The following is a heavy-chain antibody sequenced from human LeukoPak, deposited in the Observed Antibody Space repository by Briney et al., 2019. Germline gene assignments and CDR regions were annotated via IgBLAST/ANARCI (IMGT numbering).Heavy chain of an antibody. Sequence: SETLSLTCAVSGGSFSGAFWTWIRQPPGKGLEWIGYVDHTGSTNFNPSLNGRVSISRDTTKNLFSLRLRSVTAADTAVYFCARGRVSSSTWYSTYYYYFYMDVWGKGTTVTVSS. CDR3: ARGRVSSSTWYSTYYYYFYMDV. CDR1: GGSFSGAF. J-gene: IGHJ6*03. D-gene: IGHD1-1*01. V-gene: IGHV4-59*01. CDR2: VDHTGST.